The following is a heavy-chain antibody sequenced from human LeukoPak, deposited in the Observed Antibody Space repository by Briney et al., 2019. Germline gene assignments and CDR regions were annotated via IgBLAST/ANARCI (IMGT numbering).Heavy chain of an antibody. Sequence: PSETLSLTCTVSGGSISSSSYYWGWLRPPPGKGLEWIGCIYYSGSTYYNPSLKSRVTISVDTSKNQFSLKLSSVTAADTAVYYCAEWQFVVRAVSGYFDYWGQGTLVTVSS. CDR3: AEWQFVVRAVSGYFDY. CDR1: GGSISSSSYY. D-gene: IGHD2-15*01. CDR2: IYYSGST. V-gene: IGHV4-39*01. J-gene: IGHJ4*02.